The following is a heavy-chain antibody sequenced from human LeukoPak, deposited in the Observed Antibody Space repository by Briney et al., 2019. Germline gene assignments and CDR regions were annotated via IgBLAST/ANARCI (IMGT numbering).Heavy chain of an antibody. D-gene: IGHD6-19*01. Sequence: SETLSLTCAVSGGSISSGGYSWSWIRQPPGKGLEWIGYIYHSGSTYYNPSLKSRATISVDRSKNQFSLKLSSVTAADTAVYYCARRKGQWLVRKGFDYWGQGTLVTVSS. J-gene: IGHJ4*02. CDR1: GGSISSGGYS. CDR2: IYHSGST. CDR3: ARRKGQWLVRKGFDY. V-gene: IGHV4-30-2*01.